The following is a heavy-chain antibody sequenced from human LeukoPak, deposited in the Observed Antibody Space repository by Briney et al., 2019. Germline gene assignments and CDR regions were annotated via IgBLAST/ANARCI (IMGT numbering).Heavy chain of an antibody. CDR1: GFTVSNNY. J-gene: IGHJ3*02. Sequence: PGGSLRLSCAASGFTVSNNYMSWVRQAPGKGLEWVSVIFGVGTTYYADSVKGRFTISRDNSKNTLYLQMNSLTAEDTAVYYCEWFGERDALDIWGLGTMVTVSS. CDR3: EWFGERDALDI. V-gene: IGHV3-53*01. D-gene: IGHD3-10*01. CDR2: IFGVGTT.